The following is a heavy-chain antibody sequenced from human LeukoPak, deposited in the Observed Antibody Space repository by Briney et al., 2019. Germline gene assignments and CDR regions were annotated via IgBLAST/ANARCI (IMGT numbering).Heavy chain of an antibody. CDR1: GFTVSNSH. CDR2: TYTSGGT. D-gene: IGHD3-10*01. CDR3: ELWLVQNAMDV. Sequence: GGSLRLSCAGSGFTVSNSHMNWVRQAPGEGPEWVSVTYTSGGTFYADSVKGRFTISRDNSKNTLYLQMNSLRAEDTAVYYCELWLVQNAMDVWGQGTTVTVSS. J-gene: IGHJ6*02. V-gene: IGHV3-66*01.